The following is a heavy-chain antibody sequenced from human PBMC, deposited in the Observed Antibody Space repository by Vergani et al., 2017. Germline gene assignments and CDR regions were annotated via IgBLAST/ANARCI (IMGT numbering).Heavy chain of an antibody. V-gene: IGHV4-31*03. CDR1: GGSISSGGYY. J-gene: IGHJ6*03. Sequence: QVQLQESGPGLVKPSQTLSLTCTVSGGSISSGGYYWSWIRQHPGKGLEWIGYIYYSGSTYSNPSLKSRVTISVDTSKNQFSLKRSSVTAADTAVYYCARGLRDQLLYARGNYNYYMDVWGKGTTVTVSS. CDR3: ARGLRDQLLYARGNYNYYMDV. CDR2: IYYSGST. D-gene: IGHD2-2*02.